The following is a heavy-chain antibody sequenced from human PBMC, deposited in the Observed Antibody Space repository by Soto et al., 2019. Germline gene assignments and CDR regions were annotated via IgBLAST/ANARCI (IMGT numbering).Heavy chain of an antibody. D-gene: IGHD3-10*01. V-gene: IGHV4-39*01. CDR1: GGSISSSSYY. Sequence: PSETLSLTCTVSGGSISSSSYYWGWIRQPPGKGLEWIGSIYYSGSTYYNPSLKSRVTISVDTSKNQFSLKLSSVTAADTAVYYCARQISYYGSGSYYKGTCFDYWGQGTLVTVSS. J-gene: IGHJ4*02. CDR2: IYYSGST. CDR3: ARQISYYGSGSYYKGTCFDY.